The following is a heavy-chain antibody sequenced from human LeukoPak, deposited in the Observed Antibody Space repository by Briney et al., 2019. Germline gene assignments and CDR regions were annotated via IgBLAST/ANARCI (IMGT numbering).Heavy chain of an antibody. V-gene: IGHV3-30*03. CDR2: ISYDGSKT. D-gene: IGHD2-15*01. J-gene: IGHJ4*02. CDR1: GFTLSTHG. CDR3: ARARSTYCSGDGCYSSGLDS. Sequence: GGSLRLSCAASGFTLSTHGMHWVSQAPGTGLEWVALISYDGSKTYYADSVKGRFTISRDNSKNTLYLQMNSLRAEDTAVYYCARARSTYCSGDGCYSSGLDSWGQETLVTVSS.